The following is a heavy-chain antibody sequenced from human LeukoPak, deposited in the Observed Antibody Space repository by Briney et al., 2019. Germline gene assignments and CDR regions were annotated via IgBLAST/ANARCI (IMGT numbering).Heavy chain of an antibody. Sequence: GGSLRLSCAASGFTFSSYGMHWVRQAPGKGLEWVTFIRYDGSNQYYADSVKGRFTIPRDNSKNTMYLQMNSLTAEDTAVYYCAKDANSGWSYFDYWGQGALVTVSS. J-gene: IGHJ4*02. CDR3: AKDANSGWSYFDY. V-gene: IGHV3-30*02. CDR2: IRYDGSNQ. CDR1: GFTFSSYG. D-gene: IGHD6-19*01.